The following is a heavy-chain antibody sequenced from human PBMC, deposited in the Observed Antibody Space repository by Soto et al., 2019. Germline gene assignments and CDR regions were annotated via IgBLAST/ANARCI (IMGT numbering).Heavy chain of an antibody. V-gene: IGHV3-23*01. D-gene: IGHD2-8*02. CDR2: ISANDVGT. Sequence: PVGSLRLSCEASGFTLRNYAMTWIRQAPGKGLEWVSLISANDVGTYYAESVKTRFTISADKSISTAYLQWSSLKASDSAMYYCARRPRGLGSGLLGVWEDYWGQGTLVTVSS. J-gene: IGHJ4*02. CDR3: ARRPRGLGSGLLGVWEDY. CDR1: GFTLRNYA.